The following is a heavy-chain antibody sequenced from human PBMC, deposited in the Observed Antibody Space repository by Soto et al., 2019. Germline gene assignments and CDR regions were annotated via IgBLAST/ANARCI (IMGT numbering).Heavy chain of an antibody. J-gene: IGHJ4*02. V-gene: IGHV1-2*04. CDR2: INTKRGGT. CDR1: GYTFTGYY. Sequence: QVQLVQSGAEVKKPGASVKVSCKASGYTFTGYYMHWVRQAPGQGLEWMGWINTKRGGTHYAQKFQGWVTMTRDTSISPAYMKLSRLRSDDTAVYYCARGEDGYNRGFDYLGKGTMVTVSS. CDR3: ARGEDGYNRGFDY. D-gene: IGHD5-12*01.